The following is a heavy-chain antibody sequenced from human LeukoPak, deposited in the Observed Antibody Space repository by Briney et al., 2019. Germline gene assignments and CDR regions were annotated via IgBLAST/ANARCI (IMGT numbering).Heavy chain of an antibody. CDR2: IIPIFGTA. J-gene: IGHJ3*02. V-gene: IGHV1-69*13. CDR3: ASHSSGTPPGI. Sequence: ASVKVSCKASGGTFSSYAISWVRQAPGQGLEWMGGIIPIFGTADYAQKFQGRVTITADESTSTAYMELSSLRSEDTAVYYCASHSSGTPPGIWGQGTMVTVSS. D-gene: IGHD6-19*01. CDR1: GGTFSSYA.